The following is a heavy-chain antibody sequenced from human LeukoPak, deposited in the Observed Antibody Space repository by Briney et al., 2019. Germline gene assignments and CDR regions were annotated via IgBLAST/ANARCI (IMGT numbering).Heavy chain of an antibody. CDR1: GYTFTSYG. J-gene: IGHJ6*02. CDR3: ARDRSCSSTSCSYYYYYGMDV. D-gene: IGHD2-2*01. Sequence: ASVKASCKASGYTFTSYGISWVRQAPGQGLEWMGWISAYNGNTNYAQKLQGRVTMTTDTSTSTAYMELRSLRSDDTAVYYCARDRSCSSTSCSYYYYYGMDVWGQGTTVTVSS. V-gene: IGHV1-18*01. CDR2: ISAYNGNT.